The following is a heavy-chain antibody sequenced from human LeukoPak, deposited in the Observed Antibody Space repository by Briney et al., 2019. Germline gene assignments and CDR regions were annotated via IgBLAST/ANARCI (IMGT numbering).Heavy chain of an antibody. V-gene: IGHV1-18*01. CDR1: GYTFTNYG. Sequence: GASVKVSCKASGYTFTNYGISWVRQAPGQGLEWMGWISAYNGNTNYAQKLQGRVTMTTDTSTSTAYMEVRSLRSDDTAVYYCARDYGSGSYYVSYYYGMDVWGQGTTVTVSS. D-gene: IGHD3-10*01. J-gene: IGHJ6*02. CDR3: ARDYGSGSYYVSYYYGMDV. CDR2: ISAYNGNT.